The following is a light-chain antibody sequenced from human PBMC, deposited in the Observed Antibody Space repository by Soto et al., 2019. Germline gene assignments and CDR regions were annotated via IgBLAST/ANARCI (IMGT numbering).Light chain of an antibody. CDR2: DVS. Sequence: QSALTQPASVSGSPGQSITISCTGTSSDIGDYNYVSWYQQYPGKVPKLVIYDVSHRPSGVSNRFSGSQSGNTASLTISGLQAEDEADYYCSSSTTTTSLVVFGRGTKLTVL. CDR3: SSSTTTTSLVV. CDR1: SSDIGDYNY. V-gene: IGLV2-14*01. J-gene: IGLJ3*02.